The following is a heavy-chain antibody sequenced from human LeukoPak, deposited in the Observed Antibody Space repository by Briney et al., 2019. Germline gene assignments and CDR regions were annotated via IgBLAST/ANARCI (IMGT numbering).Heavy chain of an antibody. D-gene: IGHD5-18*01. V-gene: IGHV1-69*04. CDR2: IIPILGIA. J-gene: IGHJ4*02. CDR1: GGTFSSYA. CDR3: ARGAARGYSYAMGDY. Sequence: SVKVSCKASGGTFSSYAISWVRQAPGQGLEWMGRIIPILGIANYAQKFQGRVTITADESTSTAYMELSSLRSEDTAVYYCARGAARGYSYAMGDYWGQGTLVTVSS.